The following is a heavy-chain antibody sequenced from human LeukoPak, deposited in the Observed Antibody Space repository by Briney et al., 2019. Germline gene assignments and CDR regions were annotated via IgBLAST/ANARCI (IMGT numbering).Heavy chain of an antibody. V-gene: IGHV4-34*01. CDR2: INHSGST. CDR3: ARSGFGSSWYKRRGWFDP. CDR1: GGSFSGYY. D-gene: IGHD6-13*01. J-gene: IGHJ5*02. Sequence: SETLSLTCAVYGGSFSGYYWSWIRQPPGKGLERIGEINHSGSTNYNPSLKSRVTISVDTSKNQFSLKLSSVTAADTAVCYCARSGFGSSWYKRRGWFDPWGQGTLVTVSS.